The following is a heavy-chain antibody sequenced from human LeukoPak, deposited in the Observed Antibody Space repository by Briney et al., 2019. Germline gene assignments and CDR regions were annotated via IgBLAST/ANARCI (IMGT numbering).Heavy chain of an antibody. J-gene: IGHJ3*02. CDR2: ISGSGGDT. D-gene: IGHD4-17*01. CDR1: GFIFGTYA. V-gene: IGHV3-23*01. CDR3: AKSGDYGSAADAFDI. Sequence: GGSLRLSCAASGFIFGTYAMSWVRQAPGKGLEWVSTISGSGGDTFYADSGKGRFTISRDNSKNTLYLQMNSLRSEDTAVYYCAKSGDYGSAADAFDIWGQGTMVTVSS.